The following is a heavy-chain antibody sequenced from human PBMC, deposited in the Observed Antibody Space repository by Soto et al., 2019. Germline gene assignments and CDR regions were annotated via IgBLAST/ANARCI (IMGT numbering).Heavy chain of an antibody. J-gene: IGHJ6*02. D-gene: IGHD2-15*01. CDR1: GFTFSGYA. CDR3: ARGGGGYYYYGMDV. Sequence: TGGSLRLSCAASGFTFSGYAMHWVRQAPGKGLEWVALISYDGSNKYYGDSVKGRFTVSRDSSKNTVFLQMNSLRAEDTAVYYCARGGGGYYYYGMDVWGQGTTVTVSS. CDR2: ISYDGSNK. V-gene: IGHV3-30-3*01.